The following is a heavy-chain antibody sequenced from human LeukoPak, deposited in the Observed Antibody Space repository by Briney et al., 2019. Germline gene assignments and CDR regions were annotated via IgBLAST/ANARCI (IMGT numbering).Heavy chain of an antibody. CDR3: ARDRSPTGMDV. Sequence: PGGSLRLSCAASGFTFSSYTMNWVRQAPGKRLEWVSSIDSSSYIYYADSLKGRFTISRDNAKNSLCLQMNSLRAEDTAVYYCARDRSPTGMDVWGQGTTVTVSS. CDR1: GFTFSSYT. J-gene: IGHJ6*02. D-gene: IGHD2-8*02. V-gene: IGHV3-21*01. CDR2: IDSSSYI.